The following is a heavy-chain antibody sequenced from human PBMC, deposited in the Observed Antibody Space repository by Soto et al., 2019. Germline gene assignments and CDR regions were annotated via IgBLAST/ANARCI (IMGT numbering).Heavy chain of an antibody. Sequence: PSETLSLTCTVSGGSISSSSYYWGWIRQPPGKGLEWIGSIYYSGSTYYNPSLKSRVTISVDTSKNQFSLKLSSVTAADTAVYYCARQGLTVEVLLWFGELGPYYYYYYMDVWGKGTTVTVSS. CDR2: IYYSGST. CDR3: ARQGLTVEVLLWFGELGPYYYYYYMDV. V-gene: IGHV4-39*01. CDR1: GGSISSSSYY. D-gene: IGHD3-10*01. J-gene: IGHJ6*03.